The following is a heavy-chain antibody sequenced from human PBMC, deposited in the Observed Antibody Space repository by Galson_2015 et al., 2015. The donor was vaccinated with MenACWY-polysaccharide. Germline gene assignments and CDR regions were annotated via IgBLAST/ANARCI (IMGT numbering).Heavy chain of an antibody. Sequence: QSGAEVKKPGESLTISCKGSGYSFTNYWIGWVRQMPGKGLEWMGIIYPGDSDTLYSPSFQGQVTISADKSITTAYVQWSSLKASVSAMDFWAGHATKAVYGNSPDYSRRGSLVTLSS. D-gene: IGHD2/OR15-2a*01. CDR3: AGHATKAVYGNSPDY. CDR1: GYSFTNYW. J-gene: IGHJ4*02. CDR2: IYPGDSDT. V-gene: IGHV5-51*01.